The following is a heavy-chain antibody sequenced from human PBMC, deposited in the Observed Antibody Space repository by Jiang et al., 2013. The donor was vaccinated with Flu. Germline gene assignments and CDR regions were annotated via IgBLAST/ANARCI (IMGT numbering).Heavy chain of an antibody. J-gene: IGHJ4*02. CDR1: GDSVNGYY. CDR2: LYHSGSP. V-gene: IGHV4-59*02. Sequence: GSGLVKPSETLSLTCAVSGDSVNGYYWSWIRQAPGKGLEWIGHLYHSGSPNFNPSLRSRVTIAIDTSKNQVSXTLTAVTAADTAFYYCARGAGGTYFPHFDLWGQGTLAYRLL. D-gene: IGHD2/OR15-2a*01. CDR3: ARGAGGTYFPHFDL.